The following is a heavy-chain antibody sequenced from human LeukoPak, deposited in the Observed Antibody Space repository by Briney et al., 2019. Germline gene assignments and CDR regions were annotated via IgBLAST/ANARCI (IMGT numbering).Heavy chain of an antibody. CDR3: ASDITILRGVITGGADY. J-gene: IGHJ4*02. Sequence: GGSLRLSCAASGLTFSSSWMSWVRQAPGKGLEWVADINPDGSDKYYVDSLKGRFTISRDNAKNSLYLQMNSLRGEDTAVYYCASDITILRGVITGGADYWGQGTLVTVSS. CDR2: INPDGSDK. D-gene: IGHD3-10*01. CDR1: GLTFSSSW. V-gene: IGHV3-7*01.